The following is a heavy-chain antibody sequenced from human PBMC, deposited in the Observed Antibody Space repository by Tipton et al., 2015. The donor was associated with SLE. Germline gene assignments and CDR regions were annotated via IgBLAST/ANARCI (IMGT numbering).Heavy chain of an antibody. CDR3: ARASEVVVITYYFDY. D-gene: IGHD3-22*01. CDR2: ISYDGSNK. CDR1: GFTFSSYA. J-gene: IGHJ4*02. Sequence: RSLRLSCAASGFTFSSYAMHWVRQAPGKGLEWVAVISYDGSNKYYADSVKGRFTISRDNSKNTLYLQMNSLRAEDTAVYYCARASEVVVITYYFDYWGQGTLVTVSS. V-gene: IGHV3-30*04.